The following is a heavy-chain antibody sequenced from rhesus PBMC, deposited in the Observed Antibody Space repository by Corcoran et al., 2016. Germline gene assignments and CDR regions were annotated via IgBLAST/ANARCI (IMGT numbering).Heavy chain of an antibody. V-gene: IGHV4-81*01. Sequence: QLQLQESGPGLVKPSETLSLTCAVSGGSIYGYSWSWIRQPPGKGLEWIGDFDVNVAGTNYNPSLKSRVTISKDTAKKQFSLNLRSVSAADTAVYYCARRGNFDAFDFWGQGLRGTVSS. J-gene: IGHJ3*01. CDR1: GGSIYGYS. CDR3: ARRGNFDAFDF. CDR2: FDVNVAGT.